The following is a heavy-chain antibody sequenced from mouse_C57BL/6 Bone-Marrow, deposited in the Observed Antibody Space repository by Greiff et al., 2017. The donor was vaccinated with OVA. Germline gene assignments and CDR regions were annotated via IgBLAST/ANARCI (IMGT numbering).Heavy chain of an antibody. Sequence: VKLQQSGAELVRPGTSVKLSCKASGYTFTSYWMHWVKQRPGQGLEWIGVIDPSDSYTNYNQKFKGKATLTVDTSSSTAYMQLSSLTSEDSAVYYCARLTGYFDYWGQGTTLTVSS. CDR1: GYTFTSYW. CDR2: IDPSDSYT. CDR3: ARLTGYFDY. D-gene: IGHD4-1*01. V-gene: IGHV1-59*01. J-gene: IGHJ2*01.